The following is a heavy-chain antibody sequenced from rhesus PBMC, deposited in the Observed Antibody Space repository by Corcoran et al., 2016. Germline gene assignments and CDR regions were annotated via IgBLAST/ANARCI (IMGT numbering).Heavy chain of an antibody. V-gene: IGHV3S5*01. J-gene: IGHJ4*01. CDR2: MNSGGGST. CDR1: GFPLSSYG. Sequence: EVQLVETGGGLVQPGGSLKLSCAASGFPLSSYGMSWVRQAPGKGLEWVSAMNSGGGSTDYAYTVKGRFTTSRGNSKNTLSLQMNSLSAEDTALDYCAKARYYSSWFLVYWGQRVLVTVSS. D-gene: IGHD6-13*01. CDR3: AKARYYSSWFLVY.